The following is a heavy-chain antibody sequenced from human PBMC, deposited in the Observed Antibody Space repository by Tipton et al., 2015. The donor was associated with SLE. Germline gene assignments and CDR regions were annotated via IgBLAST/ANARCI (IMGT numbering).Heavy chain of an antibody. CDR1: GFTFSSYA. CDR2: INSDGSST. CDR3: ARDAGGSLDY. J-gene: IGHJ4*02. Sequence: SLRLSCAASGFTFSSYAMSWVRQAPGKGLEWVSRINSDGSSTSYADTVKGRFTISRDNAKNTLYLQMNSLRAEDTAVYYCARDAGGSLDYWGQGTLVTVSS. D-gene: IGHD1-26*01. V-gene: IGHV3-74*01.